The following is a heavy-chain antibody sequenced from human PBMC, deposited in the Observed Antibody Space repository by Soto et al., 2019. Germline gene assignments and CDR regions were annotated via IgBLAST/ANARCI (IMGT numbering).Heavy chain of an antibody. CDR3: AKDQLVQKYYFDY. CDR2: ISASGGTT. Sequence: EVQLLEAGGGMVQPGGSLRLSCAASGFTFNNYAMSWVRQAPGKGLEWVSTISASGGTTYYAESVKGRFTISRDNSKNSLYLQMNSLRAEDTAVYYGAKDQLVQKYYFDYWGQGTQVTVSS. D-gene: IGHD6-6*01. J-gene: IGHJ4*02. CDR1: GFTFNNYA. V-gene: IGHV3-23*01.